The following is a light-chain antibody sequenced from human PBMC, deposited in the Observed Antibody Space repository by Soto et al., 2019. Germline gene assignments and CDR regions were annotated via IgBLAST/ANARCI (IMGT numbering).Light chain of an antibody. J-gene: IGLJ2*01. V-gene: IGLV2-14*01. CDR1: SSDVGGYNY. CDR2: DVS. Sequence: QSALTQPASVPGSPGQSITISCTGTSSDVGGYNYVSWYQQHPGKAPKLMIYDVSNRPSGVSNRFSGSKSGNTASLTISGLQAEAEADYYCSSYTSSSTLFGGGTTVTVL. CDR3: SSYTSSSTL.